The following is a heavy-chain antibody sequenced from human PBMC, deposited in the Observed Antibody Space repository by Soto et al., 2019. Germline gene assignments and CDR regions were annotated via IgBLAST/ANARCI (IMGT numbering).Heavy chain of an antibody. Sequence: LSLTCTVPGGSISSYYWSWIRQPAGQGLEWIGRIYTSGSTNYNPSLKSRVTMSVDTSKNQFSLKLSSVTAADTAVYYCARAAAEYSSSWYFDPWVQGTLVTVSS. CDR3: ARAAAEYSSSWYFDP. J-gene: IGHJ5*02. V-gene: IGHV4-4*07. CDR2: IYTSGST. CDR1: GGSISSYY. D-gene: IGHD6-13*01.